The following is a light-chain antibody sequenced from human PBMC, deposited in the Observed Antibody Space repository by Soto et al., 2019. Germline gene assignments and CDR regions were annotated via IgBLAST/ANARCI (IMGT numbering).Light chain of an antibody. V-gene: IGLV2-14*01. J-gene: IGLJ2*01. CDR3: SSYTTSSSVI. Sequence: QSALTQPASVSGSPGQSIAISCSGTSSDIGTYGYVSWYQQHPGKAPKLMLFDVSHRPPGVSDRFFGSKSGNTASLTISGLQAEDEAHYYCSSYTTSSSVIFGGGTQLTVL. CDR1: SSDIGTYGY. CDR2: DVS.